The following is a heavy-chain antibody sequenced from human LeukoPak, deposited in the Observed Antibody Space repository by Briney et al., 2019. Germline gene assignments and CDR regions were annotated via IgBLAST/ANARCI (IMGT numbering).Heavy chain of an antibody. CDR2: IYHSGST. J-gene: IGHJ3*02. CDR1: GYSISSGYY. V-gene: IGHV4-38-2*01. CDR3: ARSRHRNYGRGLDI. D-gene: IGHD1-14*01. Sequence: PSETLSLTCADSGYSISSGYYWGWFRQPPGKGLEWIGSIYHSGSTYYNPSLKSRVTISVDTSKKQFSMKLSSVTAADTAVFYCARSRHRNYGRGLDIWGQGTVVTVSS.